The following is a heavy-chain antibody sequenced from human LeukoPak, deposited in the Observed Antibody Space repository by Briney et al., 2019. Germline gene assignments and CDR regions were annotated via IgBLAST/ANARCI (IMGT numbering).Heavy chain of an antibody. J-gene: IGHJ4*02. D-gene: IGHD6-19*01. CDR1: GFTFSSYW. V-gene: IGHV3-13*01. Sequence: PGGSLRLSCAASGFTFSSYWMHWVRQAPGKGLVWVSAIGSGGDTYYAGSVKGRFTISRESAKNSFYLQMNSLSAGDTAVYFCARAVAGTDEIDSWGQGTLVTVSS. CDR3: ARAVAGTDEIDS. CDR2: IGSGGDT.